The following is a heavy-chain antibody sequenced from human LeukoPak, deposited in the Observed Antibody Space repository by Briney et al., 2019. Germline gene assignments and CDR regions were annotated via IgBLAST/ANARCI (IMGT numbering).Heavy chain of an antibody. CDR3: ARGVRGSTSWNSYYNYFYLDV. D-gene: IGHD1-7*01. Sequence: SETLSLTCTVSGGSISSYYWSWIRQPPGKGLEWIGYIYYSGSTNYKSSLKSRVTISVDTSKNQFSLKLSSVTVADTAVYYCARGVRGSTSWNSYYNYFYLDVWGKGTTVTVSS. CDR1: GGSISSYY. J-gene: IGHJ6*03. CDR2: IYYSGST. V-gene: IGHV4-59*12.